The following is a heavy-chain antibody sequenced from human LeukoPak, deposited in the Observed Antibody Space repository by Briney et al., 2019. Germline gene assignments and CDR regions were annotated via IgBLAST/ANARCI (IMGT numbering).Heavy chain of an antibody. J-gene: IGHJ4*02. CDR1: GFTYSSYA. V-gene: IGHV3-23*01. CDR2: ISGSGNNT. D-gene: IGHD5-18*01. Sequence: PGGSLRLSCAASGFTYSSYAMSWVLQAPGKGLEGVSAISGSGNNTYYADSVKGRFTISRDTSKNTLYLQMNGLRAEDTAVYYCAKGSGYTYGYPGYWGQGTLVTVSS. CDR3: AKGSGYTYGYPGY.